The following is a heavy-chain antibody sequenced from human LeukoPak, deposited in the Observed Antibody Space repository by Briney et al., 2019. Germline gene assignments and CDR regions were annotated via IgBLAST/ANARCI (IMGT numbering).Heavy chain of an antibody. Sequence: TGGSLRLSCAASGFTFSNAWMSWVRQAPGKGLEWVGRIKSKTDGGTTDYAAPVKGRFTISRDDSKNTLYLQMNSLKTEDTAVYYCTTGVSSSSGRDYYYYYMDVWGKGTTVTVSS. V-gene: IGHV3-15*01. CDR3: TTGVSSSSGRDYYYYYMDV. CDR1: GFTFSNAW. CDR2: IKSKTDGGTT. D-gene: IGHD6-6*01. J-gene: IGHJ6*03.